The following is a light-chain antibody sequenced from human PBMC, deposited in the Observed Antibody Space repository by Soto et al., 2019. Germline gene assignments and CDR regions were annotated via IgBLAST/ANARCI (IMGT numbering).Light chain of an antibody. CDR2: NVS. V-gene: IGKV2-30*01. CDR1: QSLVYNDGNTY. J-gene: IGKJ3*01. Sequence: DVVMTHSPLSLPVTLGQPASISCRSSQSLVYNDGNTYLNWFPQRPGQSPRRLIYNVSKRDSGVPDRFSGSGSGTDFTLKISRGEAEDVGVYYCIQGTHWPPYSAFGPGTKVDIK. CDR3: IQGTHWPPYSA.